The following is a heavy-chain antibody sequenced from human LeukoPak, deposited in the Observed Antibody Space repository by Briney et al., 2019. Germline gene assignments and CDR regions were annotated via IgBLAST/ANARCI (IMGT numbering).Heavy chain of an antibody. CDR3: ARGSGWYSFPDYYMDV. V-gene: IGHV1-46*01. J-gene: IGHJ6*03. CDR2: INPSGTGT. Sequence: ASVKVSCKASGYTITNNYMHWVRQAPGQGLEWMGVINPSGTGTSYAQKFQGRITMSRDTSTSTVYMELSSLRSEDMAVYYCARGSGWYSFPDYYMDVWGKGTTVTVSS. D-gene: IGHD6-13*01. CDR1: GYTITNNY.